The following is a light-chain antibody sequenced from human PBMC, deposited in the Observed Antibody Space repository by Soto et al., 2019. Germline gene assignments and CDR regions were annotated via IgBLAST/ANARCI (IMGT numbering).Light chain of an antibody. V-gene: IGKV3-20*01. CDR1: QSVSNTY. CDR3: HQYGSSGT. J-gene: IGKJ5*01. CDR2: GAS. Sequence: SGLTQYPGTLSLSPGVRATLSCRASQSVSNTYLAWYQQKPGQAPRLLIYGASNRATGIPDRFSGSGSGTDFTLTISRLEPEDFAVYYCHQYGSSGTFGQVTRLEI.